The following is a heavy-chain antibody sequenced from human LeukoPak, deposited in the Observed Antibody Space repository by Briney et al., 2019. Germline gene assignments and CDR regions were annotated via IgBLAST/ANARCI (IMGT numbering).Heavy chain of an antibody. CDR2: INHSGST. J-gene: IGHJ4*02. CDR3: ASLGSYCFDY. V-gene: IGHV4-34*01. Sequence: SDTLSLTCAVYGGSFSGYYWSWIRQPPGKGLEWIGEINHSGSTNYNPSLKSRVTISVDTSKNQFSLKLSSVTAADTAVYYCASLGSYCFDYWGQGTLVTVSS. CDR1: GGSFSGYY. D-gene: IGHD1-26*01.